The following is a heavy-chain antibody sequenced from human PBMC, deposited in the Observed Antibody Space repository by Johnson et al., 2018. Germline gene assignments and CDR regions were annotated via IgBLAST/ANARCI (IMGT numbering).Heavy chain of an antibody. CDR3: AKDLGYYGSQDAFDI. CDR2: ISYDGSNK. D-gene: IGHD3-10*01. J-gene: IGHJ3*02. CDR1: GFTFSSYG. V-gene: IGHV3-30*18. Sequence: VQLVESGGGLVQPGRSLRLSCAASGFTFSSYGMHWVRQAPGKGLEWVAVISYDGSNKYYADSVKGRFTISRDNSKNTLYLQMNSLRAEDTALYYCAKDLGYYGSQDAFDIWGQGTMVTVSS.